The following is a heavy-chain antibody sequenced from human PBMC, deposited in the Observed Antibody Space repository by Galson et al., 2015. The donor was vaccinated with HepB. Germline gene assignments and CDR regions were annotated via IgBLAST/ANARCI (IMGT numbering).Heavy chain of an antibody. J-gene: IGHJ4*02. CDR1: GFTFSGYS. CDR3: ARERGAGWYEWNED. V-gene: IGHV3-30*04. CDR2: ISHDGRNT. D-gene: IGHD1-1*01. Sequence: SLRLSCAASGFTFSGYSIHWVREAPGKGLEWVAIISHDGRNTYYADSVKGRFTISRDNSRNTLSLQMNGLRSEDTAVYYCARERGAGWYEWNEDWGQGTLVVVTS.